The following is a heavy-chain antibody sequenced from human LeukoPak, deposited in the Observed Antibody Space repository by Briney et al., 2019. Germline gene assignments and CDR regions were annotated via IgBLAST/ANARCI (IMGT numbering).Heavy chain of an antibody. CDR1: GFTFSSYG. CDR3: AKDHVLLWFGELSFCDY. V-gene: IGHV3-30*18. J-gene: IGHJ4*02. CDR2: ISYDGSNK. D-gene: IGHD3-10*01. Sequence: PGGSLRLSCAASGFTFSSYGMHWVRQAPGKGLEWVAVISYDGSNKYYADSVKGRFTISRDNSKNTLYLQMNSLRAEDTAVYYCAKDHVLLWFGELSFCDYWGQGTLVTVSS.